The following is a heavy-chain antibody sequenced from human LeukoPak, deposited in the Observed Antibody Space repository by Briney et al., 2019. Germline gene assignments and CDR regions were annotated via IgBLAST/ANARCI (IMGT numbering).Heavy chain of an antibody. Sequence: ASVKVSCKVSGYTLTELSMHWVRQAPGKELEWMGGFDPEDGETIYAQKFQGRVTMTEDTSTDTAYMELSSLRSEDTAVYYCATGLRFLEWLSAPDFDYWGQGTLVTVSS. CDR1: GYTLTELS. CDR3: ATGLRFLEWLSAPDFDY. CDR2: FDPEDGET. V-gene: IGHV1-24*01. J-gene: IGHJ4*02. D-gene: IGHD3-3*01.